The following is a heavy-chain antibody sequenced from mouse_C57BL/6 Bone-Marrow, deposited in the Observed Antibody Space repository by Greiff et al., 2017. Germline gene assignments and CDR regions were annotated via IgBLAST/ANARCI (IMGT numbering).Heavy chain of an antibody. J-gene: IGHJ2*01. Sequence: QVQLQQSGAELVKPGASVKMSCKASGYTFTSYWITWVKQRPGQGLEWIGDIYPGSGSTNYNEKFKSKATLTVATSSSTAYMQLSSLTSEDSAVYYCARSRDEKRDYWGQGTTLTVSS. V-gene: IGHV1-55*01. CDR3: ARSRDEKRDY. CDR1: GYTFTSYW. D-gene: IGHD3-3*01. CDR2: IYPGSGST.